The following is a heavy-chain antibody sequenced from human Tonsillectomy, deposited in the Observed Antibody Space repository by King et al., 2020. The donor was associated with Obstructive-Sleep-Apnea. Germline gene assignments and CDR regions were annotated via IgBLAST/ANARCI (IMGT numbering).Heavy chain of an antibody. D-gene: IGHD6-13*01. V-gene: IGHV4-38-2*02. J-gene: IGHJ6*02. CDR1: GYSISSGYC. Sequence: QLQESGPGLVKPSETLSLTCTVSGYSISSGYCWGWIRQPPGKGLEWIGSIYHSGSTYYNPSLKSRVTISVDTSKNQFSLKLSSVTAADTAVYYCANIAAAGDYYGMDVWGQGTTVTVSS. CDR2: IYHSGST. CDR3: ANIAAAGDYYGMDV.